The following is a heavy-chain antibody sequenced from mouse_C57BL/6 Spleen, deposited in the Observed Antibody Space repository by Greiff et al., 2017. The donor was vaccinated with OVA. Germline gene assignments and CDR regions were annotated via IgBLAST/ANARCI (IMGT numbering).Heavy chain of an antibody. CDR1: GFNIKDYY. CDR3: TTLYYYGSSHFDY. CDR2: IDPEDGDT. J-gene: IGHJ2*01. Sequence: VHVKQSGAELVRPGASVKLSCTASGFNIKDYYMHWVKQRPEQGLEWIGRIDPEDGDTEYAPKFQGKATMTADTSSNTAYLQLSSLTSEDTAVYYCTTLYYYGSSHFDYWGQGTTLTVSS. V-gene: IGHV14-1*01. D-gene: IGHD1-1*01.